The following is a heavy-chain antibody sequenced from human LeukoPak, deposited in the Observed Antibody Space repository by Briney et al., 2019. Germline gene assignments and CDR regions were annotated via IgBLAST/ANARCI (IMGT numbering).Heavy chain of an antibody. D-gene: IGHD3-9*01. V-gene: IGHV1-69*13. Sequence: ASVKVSCKVSGYTLTELSMHWVRQAPGKGLEWMGGIIPIFGTANYAQKFQGRVTITADESTSTAYMELSSLRSEDTAVYYCARDFYDILTGYYFGYYYYGMDVWGQGTTVTVSS. CDR2: IIPIFGTA. CDR3: ARDFYDILTGYYFGYYYYGMDV. CDR1: GYTLTELS. J-gene: IGHJ6*02.